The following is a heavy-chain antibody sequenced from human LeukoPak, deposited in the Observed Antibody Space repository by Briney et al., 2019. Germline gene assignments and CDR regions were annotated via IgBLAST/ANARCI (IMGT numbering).Heavy chain of an antibody. V-gene: IGHV3-9*01. CDR2: ISWNSGSI. CDR1: GFTFDDYA. CDR3: ARLPAYCSSTSCYYDY. D-gene: IGHD2-2*01. J-gene: IGHJ4*02. Sequence: GGSLRLSCAASGFTFDDYAMHWVRQAPGKGLEWVSGISWNSGSIGYADSVKGRFTISRDNAKNSLFLQMNSLRAEDTAVYYCARLPAYCSSTSCYYDYWGQGTLVTVSS.